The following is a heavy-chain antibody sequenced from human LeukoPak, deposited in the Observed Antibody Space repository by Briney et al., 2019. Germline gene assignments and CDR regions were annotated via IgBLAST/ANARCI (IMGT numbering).Heavy chain of an antibody. D-gene: IGHD1-26*01. CDR1: GFTLSNSW. Sequence: GGSLRLSCAGSGFTLSNSWMGWVRQAPGKGLEWVSGISTSGDRTYYADSVKGRFTISRDNSKNTLYLQMNSLRAEDTAEYYCARSAVGTSCCTAVDYWGQGTLVTVSS. CDR3: ARSAVGTSCCTAVDY. V-gene: IGHV3-23*01. J-gene: IGHJ4*02. CDR2: ISTSGDRT.